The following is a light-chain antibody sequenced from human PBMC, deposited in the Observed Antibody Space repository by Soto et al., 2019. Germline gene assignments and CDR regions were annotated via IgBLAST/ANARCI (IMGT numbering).Light chain of an antibody. V-gene: IGKV1-5*03. Sequence: DIQMTQSPSVLSAPVGDRVTITCRASQSISDWLAWYQQKPGKAPKLLIFKASSLKSGVPSRFSGSRSGTTYTLTISSLQPGDFATYFCQQYESYPWTFGQGTKVDIK. CDR2: KAS. J-gene: IGKJ1*01. CDR1: QSISDW. CDR3: QQYESYPWT.